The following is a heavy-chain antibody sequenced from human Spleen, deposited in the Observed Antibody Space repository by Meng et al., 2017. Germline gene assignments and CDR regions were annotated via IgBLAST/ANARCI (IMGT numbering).Heavy chain of an antibody. CDR3: ARGPTTMAHDFDY. Sequence: VQLTQLGEGPLKPAVALPLTLVVSVGSFSDSYWSWIRQPPVKGLEWIGEINHSGSTNYTPSLESRATISVDTSQNNLSLKLSSVTAADSAVYYCARGPTTMAHDFDYWGQGTLVTVSS. D-gene: IGHD4-11*01. J-gene: IGHJ4*02. CDR2: INHSGST. V-gene: IGHV4-34*01. CDR1: VGSFSDSY.